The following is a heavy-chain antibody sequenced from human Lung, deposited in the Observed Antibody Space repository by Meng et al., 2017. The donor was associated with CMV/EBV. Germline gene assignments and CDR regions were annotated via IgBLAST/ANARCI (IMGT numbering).Heavy chain of an antibody. CDR2: MSGSGSMM. Sequence: GESXKISCAASGFIFSNYAVSWVRQAPGKGLEWISFMSGSGSMMFYVDSGRGRFTISRDSSKNTLYLQMNSLRAGDTAVYYCAKKGGDGALHYFDYWGQGXRSPSPQ. J-gene: IGHJ4*02. D-gene: IGHD3-16*01. V-gene: IGHV3-23*01. CDR3: AKKGGDGALHYFDY. CDR1: GFIFSNYA.